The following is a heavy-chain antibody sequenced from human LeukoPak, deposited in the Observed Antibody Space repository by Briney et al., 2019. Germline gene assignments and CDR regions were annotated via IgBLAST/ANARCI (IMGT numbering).Heavy chain of an antibody. J-gene: IGHJ4*02. Sequence: GASVKVSCKVSGYTLTELSMHWVRQAPGKGLEWMGGSDPEDGETIYAQKFQGRVTMTEDTSTDTAYLELSSLRSEDTAVYYCATDPVGYCSSDSCYSVDYWGQGTLVTVSS. CDR1: GYTLTELS. D-gene: IGHD2-15*01. CDR2: SDPEDGET. V-gene: IGHV1-24*01. CDR3: ATDPVGYCSSDSCYSVDY.